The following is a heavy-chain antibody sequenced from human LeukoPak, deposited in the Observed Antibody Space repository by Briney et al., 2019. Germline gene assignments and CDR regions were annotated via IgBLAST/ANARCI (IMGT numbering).Heavy chain of an antibody. J-gene: IGHJ6*02. CDR3: ARDGRRAYSYGMDV. Sequence: GASVKVSCKASGYTFTSYAMNWVRQAPGQGLEWMGWINTNTGNPTYAQGFTGRFVFSLDTSVSTAYLQISSLKAEDTAVYYCARDGRRAYSYGMDVWGQGTTVTVSS. CDR1: GYTFTSYA. V-gene: IGHV7-4-1*02. D-gene: IGHD2-21*01. CDR2: INTNTGNP.